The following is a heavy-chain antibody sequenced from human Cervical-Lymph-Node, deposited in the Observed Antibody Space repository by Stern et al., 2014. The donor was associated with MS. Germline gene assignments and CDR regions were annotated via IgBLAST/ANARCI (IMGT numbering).Heavy chain of an antibody. CDR3: ARGLLGSENAFDI. CDR1: GYTFTSYG. V-gene: IGHV1-18*01. CDR2: NSADNVNT. Sequence: VQLVQSGAEVKKLGSSAKVSCKASGYTFTSYGISWVPQAPGQGLEWMEWNSADNVNTNYAQKLQGRVTMTTDTSTSTAYMELRSLRSDDTAVYYCARGLLGSENAFDIWGQGTMVTVSS. D-gene: IGHD2-15*01. J-gene: IGHJ3*02.